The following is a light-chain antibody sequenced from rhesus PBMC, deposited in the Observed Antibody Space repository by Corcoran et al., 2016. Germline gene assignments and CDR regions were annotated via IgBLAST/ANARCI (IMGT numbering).Light chain of an antibody. J-gene: IGKJ4*01. V-gene: IGKV1-43*02. Sequence: DIQMTQSPSSLSASVGDRVTITCSASQGISTYLNWYQQKPGKAPKRLIYASSSLESGVPSRFSGSGAGTDFTLTISSLQPEDFATYYCLQYNSDPLTFGEGTKVEIK. CDR3: LQYNSDPLT. CDR2: ASS. CDR1: QGISTY.